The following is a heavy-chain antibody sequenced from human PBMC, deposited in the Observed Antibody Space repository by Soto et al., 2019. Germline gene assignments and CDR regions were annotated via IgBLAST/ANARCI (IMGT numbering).Heavy chain of an antibody. J-gene: IGHJ4*02. CDR1: GFTFSRHG. D-gene: IGHD6-13*01. V-gene: IGHV3-23*01. Sequence: PGESLKISCVASGFTFSRHGLSWVRQAPGKGLEWVSTINPSGDSTFYADSVKGRFTISRDNSKNTVYLQMNSLSVGDTAVYLWAKVDVSTAGSFDYWGQGALVTVSS. CDR3: AKVDVSTAGSFDY. CDR2: INPSGDST.